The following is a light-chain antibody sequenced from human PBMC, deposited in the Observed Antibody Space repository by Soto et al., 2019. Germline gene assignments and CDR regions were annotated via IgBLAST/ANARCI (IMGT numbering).Light chain of an antibody. CDR3: QSFDTSLSGSV. CDR2: GNS. V-gene: IGLV1-40*01. J-gene: IGLJ2*01. CDR1: SSNIGAGYD. Sequence: QSVLTQPPSVSGAPGQRVTISCTGSSSNIGAGYDVHWYQHLPGTAPKLLIYGNSDRPSGVPDRFSGSKSGTSASLAITGLQAEDESDYYGQSFDTSLSGSVFGGGTKLTVL.